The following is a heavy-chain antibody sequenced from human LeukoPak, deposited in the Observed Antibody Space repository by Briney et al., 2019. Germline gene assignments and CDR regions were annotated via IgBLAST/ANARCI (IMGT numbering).Heavy chain of an antibody. CDR3: ARHGSFGVLGVDY. CDR2: IYYSGST. V-gene: IGHV4-39*01. J-gene: IGHJ4*02. Sequence: PSETLSLTCTVSGGSISRSSYYWGWIRQPPGKGLEWIGSIYYSGSTYYNPALESRVTISVDTSKNQFSLELTSVTAADTAVYYCARHGSFGVLGVDYWGQGTLVTVSS. CDR1: GGSISRSSYY. D-gene: IGHD3-3*01.